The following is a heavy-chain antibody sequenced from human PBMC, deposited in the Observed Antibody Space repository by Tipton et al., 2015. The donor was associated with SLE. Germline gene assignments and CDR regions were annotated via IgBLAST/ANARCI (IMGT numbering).Heavy chain of an antibody. V-gene: IGHV4-34*01. J-gene: IGHJ4*02. CDR1: GGSFSGYY. CDR3: ARGPEGYFDY. CDR2: INHSGST. Sequence: LSLTCAVYGGSFSGYYWSWIRQPPGKGLEWIGEINHSGSTNYNPSLKSRVTISVDTSKNQFSLKLSSVTAADTAVYYCARGPEGYFDYWGQGTLVTVSS.